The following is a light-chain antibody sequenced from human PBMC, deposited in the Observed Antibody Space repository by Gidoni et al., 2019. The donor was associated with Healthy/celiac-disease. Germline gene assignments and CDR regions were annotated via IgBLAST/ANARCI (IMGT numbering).Light chain of an antibody. Sequence: EIVLTQSPGTLSLSPGERAPLSCRASQSVSSSYLAWYQQKPGQAPRLLIYGASSRATGIPDMFSGSGSGTDFTLTISRLEPEDFAVYYCQQYGSSLYTFGQGTKLEIK. CDR3: QQYGSSLYT. V-gene: IGKV3-20*01. CDR2: GAS. J-gene: IGKJ2*01. CDR1: QSVSSSY.